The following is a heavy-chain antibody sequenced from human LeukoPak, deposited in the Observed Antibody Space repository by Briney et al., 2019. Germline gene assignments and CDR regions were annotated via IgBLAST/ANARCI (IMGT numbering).Heavy chain of an antibody. J-gene: IGHJ4*02. CDR2: ISSSSSYI. CDR1: GFTFGSYS. CDR3: ARRPNPYYYDSSGYYEFWDY. Sequence: GGSLRLSCAASGFTFGSYSMNWVRQAPGKGLEWVSSISSSSSYIYYADSVKGRFTISRDNAKNSLYLQMNSLRAEDTAVYYCARRPNPYYYDSSGYYEFWDYWGQGTLVTVSS. D-gene: IGHD3-22*01. V-gene: IGHV3-21*01.